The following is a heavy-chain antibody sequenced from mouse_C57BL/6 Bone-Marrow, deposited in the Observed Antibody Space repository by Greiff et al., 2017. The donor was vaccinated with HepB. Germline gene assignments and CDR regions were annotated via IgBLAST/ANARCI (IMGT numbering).Heavy chain of an antibody. D-gene: IGHD1-1*01. CDR3: AREGVWTTVVEV. V-gene: IGHV1-26*01. Sequence: EVQLQQSGPELVKPGASVKISCKASGYTFTDYYMNWVKQSHGKSLEWIGDINPNNGGTSYNQKFKGKATLTVDKSSSTAYMELRSLTSEDSAVYYCAREGVWTTVVEVWGTGTTVTVSS. CDR1: GYTFTDYY. J-gene: IGHJ1*03. CDR2: INPNNGGT.